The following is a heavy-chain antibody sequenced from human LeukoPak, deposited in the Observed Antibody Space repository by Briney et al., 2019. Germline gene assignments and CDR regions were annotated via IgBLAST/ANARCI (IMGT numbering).Heavy chain of an antibody. J-gene: IGHJ4*02. CDR1: GFIFSNYW. V-gene: IGHV3-7*01. CDR3: ARGGNSSWDY. CDR2: IKPDGSEK. Sequence: GGSLRLSCGASGFIFSNYWMSWVRQAPGKGLEWVANIKPDGSEKYYVDSLKGRFTISRDNAKNSLYLQMNSLRVEDTAVYYCARGGNSSWDYWGQGALVTVSS. D-gene: IGHD6-6*01.